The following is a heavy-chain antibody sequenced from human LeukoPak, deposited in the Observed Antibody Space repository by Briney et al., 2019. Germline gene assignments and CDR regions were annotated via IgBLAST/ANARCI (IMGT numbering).Heavy chain of an antibody. CDR2: MNPNSGNT. D-gene: IGHD3-9*01. V-gene: IGHV1-8*01. J-gene: IGHJ3*01. Sequence: EASVNVSFTSSAYTFTDHGNYWVWLGTGQGLEWVGWMNPNSGNTAYSEKFQGRGTMTRDTSETTASMELTSLRSEDTAVYYCARTPLQFFDWLLSGVDALDFWGQGTLVIVSS. CDR3: ARTPLQFFDWLLSGVDALDF. CDR1: AYTFTDHG.